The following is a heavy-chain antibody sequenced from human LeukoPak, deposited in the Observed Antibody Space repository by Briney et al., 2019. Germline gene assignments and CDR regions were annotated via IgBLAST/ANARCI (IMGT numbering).Heavy chain of an antibody. V-gene: IGHV3-7*01. CDR1: GFTFSNFW. CDR2: INPDGIKR. D-gene: IGHD2/OR15-2a*01. J-gene: IGHJ4*02. Sequence: HPGESLRLSCTASGFTFSNFWMGWVRQAPGKGLEWVASINPDGIKRYSADSVKGRFTISRDNARNSLYLQMDSLRVEDTAFYYCARDLAFSRLDYWGQGVLVTVSS. CDR3: ARDLAFSRLDY.